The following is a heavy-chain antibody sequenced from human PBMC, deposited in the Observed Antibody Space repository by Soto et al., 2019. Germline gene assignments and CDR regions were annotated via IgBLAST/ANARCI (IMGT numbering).Heavy chain of an antibody. J-gene: IGHJ4*02. CDR3: ARGRYGDY. CDR2: ISAHNGNT. Sequence: QVHLVQSGAEVKKPGASVKVSCEASGYTFTSYGITWVRQAPGQGLEWMGWISAHNGNTDYAQKLQGRVIVTRDTSPSTAYMELRRLRSDDTAVYYCARGRYGDYWGQGALVTVSS. CDR1: GYTFTSYG. D-gene: IGHD1-1*01. V-gene: IGHV1-18*01.